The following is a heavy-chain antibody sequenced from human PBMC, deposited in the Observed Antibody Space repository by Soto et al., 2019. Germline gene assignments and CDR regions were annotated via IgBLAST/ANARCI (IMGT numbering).Heavy chain of an antibody. Sequence: GESLKISCAASGFTFSSYGMHWVRQAPGKGLEWVAVISYDGSNKYYADSVKGRFTISRDNSKNTLYLQMNSLRAEDTAVYYCAKDRAAVAGTDYYYYGMDVWGQGTTVTVSS. CDR2: ISYDGSNK. V-gene: IGHV3-30*18. D-gene: IGHD6-19*01. CDR1: GFTFSSYG. J-gene: IGHJ6*02. CDR3: AKDRAAVAGTDYYYYGMDV.